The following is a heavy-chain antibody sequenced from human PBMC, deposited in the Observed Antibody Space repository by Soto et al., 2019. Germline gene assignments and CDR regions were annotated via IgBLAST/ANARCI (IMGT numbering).Heavy chain of an antibody. Sequence: VKVSCKASGYSITYNYMHWVRQAPGQRLEWMGWINAGNGNTKYSQKFQGRVTITRDTSASTAYMELSSLRSEDTAVYYCVRGEVLMDVWGQGTTVTVSS. D-gene: IGHD2-8*01. V-gene: IGHV1-3*01. J-gene: IGHJ6*02. CDR2: INAGNGNT. CDR3: VRGEVLMDV. CDR1: GYSITYNY.